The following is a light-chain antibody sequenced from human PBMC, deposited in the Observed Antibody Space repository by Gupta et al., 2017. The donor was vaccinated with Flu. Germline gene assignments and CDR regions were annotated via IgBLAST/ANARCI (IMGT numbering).Light chain of an antibody. CDR3: RQDLQTST. CDR2: WAS. Sequence: DIAMSHSPFSLRVTPGEPAAISCRSSQSRLHSSGYSYLDWYRQKPGQSQQLVIYWASHCACGVPDRFSGSGEGKDFTLKSSRGEGEDVGIYYGRQDLQTSTFGQGTKVEIK. V-gene: IGKV2-28*01. CDR1: QSRLHSSGYSY. J-gene: IGKJ1*01.